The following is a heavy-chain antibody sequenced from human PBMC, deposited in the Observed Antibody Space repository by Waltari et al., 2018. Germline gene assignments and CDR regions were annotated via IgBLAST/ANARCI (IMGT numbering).Heavy chain of an antibody. CDR2: IIPSFGTA. V-gene: IGHV1-69*13. Sequence: QVQLVQSGAEVKKPGSSVKVSCKASGGPFSSYAISWVRQAPGQGLEWMGGIIPSFGTAEYAPKCQGRVTIDADESTGTAYMELSSLRAKDTAVYYCATDLLRELSYYFDDWGQGTLVTVSS. D-gene: IGHD3-16*02. CDR3: ATDLLRELSYYFDD. J-gene: IGHJ4*02. CDR1: GGPFSSYA.